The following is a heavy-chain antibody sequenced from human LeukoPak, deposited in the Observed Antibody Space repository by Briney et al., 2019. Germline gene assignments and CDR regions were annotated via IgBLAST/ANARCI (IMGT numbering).Heavy chain of an antibody. CDR3: ARDKLGSGYSSDFDY. Sequence: GGSLRLSCAASGFSVSSNYMNWVRQAPGKGLEWVSAIYTGGATYYADSVKGRFTISRDNSKNTLYLQMNSLRAEDTAVYYCARDKLGSGYSSDFDYWGQGTLVTVSS. D-gene: IGHD6-19*01. J-gene: IGHJ4*02. CDR1: GFSVSSNY. V-gene: IGHV3-66*02. CDR2: IYTGGAT.